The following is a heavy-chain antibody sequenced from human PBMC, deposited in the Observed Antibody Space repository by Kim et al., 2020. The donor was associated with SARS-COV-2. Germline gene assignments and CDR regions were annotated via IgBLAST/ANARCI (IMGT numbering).Heavy chain of an antibody. CDR2: ISYDGSNK. CDR1: GFTFSSYG. Sequence: GGSLRLSCAASGFTFSSYGMHWVRQAPGKGLEWVSVISYDGSNKYYADSVKGRFTISRDNSKNTLYLQMNSLRAEDTAVYYCANLPSLRYMEWLSTGGRYDDGMDTWGHRTTGTVSS. CDR3: ANLPSLRYMEWLSTGGRYDDGMDT. V-gene: IGHV3-30*18. J-gene: IGHJ6*02. D-gene: IGHD3-3*01.